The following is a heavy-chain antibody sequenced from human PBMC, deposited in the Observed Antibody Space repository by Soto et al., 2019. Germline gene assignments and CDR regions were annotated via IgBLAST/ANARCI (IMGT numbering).Heavy chain of an antibody. J-gene: IGHJ4*02. CDR1: GHSISSGIW. V-gene: IGHV4-28*01. CDR2: VYSRGHT. Sequence: QVQLQESGPGLVKPSDTLSLTCAVSGHSISSGIWCGWVRQPPGKGLEWIGSVYSRGHTYYNPSLESRVTMSVDTSKNQHSLRLTSVTAADTAVYYCGMLRSSSFFDYWGQGILVTVSS. CDR3: GMLRSSSFFDY. D-gene: IGHD6-13*01.